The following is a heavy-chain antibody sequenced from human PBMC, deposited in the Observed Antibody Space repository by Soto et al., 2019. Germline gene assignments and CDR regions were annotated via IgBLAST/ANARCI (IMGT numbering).Heavy chain of an antibody. Sequence: HPGGSLRLSCAASGFTFSSYGMHWVRQAPGKGLEWVAVIWYDGSNKYYADSVKGRFTISRDNSKNTLYLQMNSLRAEDTAVYYCARDPNDMVRAPSFDYWGQGALVTASS. D-gene: IGHD3-10*01. CDR3: ARDPNDMVRAPSFDY. J-gene: IGHJ4*02. CDR2: IWYDGSNK. CDR1: GFTFSSYG. V-gene: IGHV3-33*01.